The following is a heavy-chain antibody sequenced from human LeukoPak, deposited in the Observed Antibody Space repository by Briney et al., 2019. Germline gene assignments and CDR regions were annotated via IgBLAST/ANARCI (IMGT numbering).Heavy chain of an antibody. CDR1: GGSISSSSYY. J-gene: IGHJ4*02. V-gene: IGHV4-39*01. D-gene: IGHD2-15*01. CDR3: ARFVVVVAAWVY. CDR2: IYYSGST. Sequence: SETLSLTCTVSGGSISSSSYYWGWIRQPPGKGLEWIGSIYYSGSTYYNPSLKSRVTISVDTSKNQFSLKLSSVTAADTAVYYCARFVVVVAAWVYCGQGTLVTVSS.